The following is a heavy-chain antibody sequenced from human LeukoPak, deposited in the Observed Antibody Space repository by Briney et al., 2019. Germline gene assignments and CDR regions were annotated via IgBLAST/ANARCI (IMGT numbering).Heavy chain of an antibody. J-gene: IGHJ5*02. V-gene: IGHV4-31*03. CDR3: ANSPGGFQWRDP. CDR1: GVSINTGGYY. Sequence: SETLSLTCNVSGVSINTGGYYWHWVRQHPGKRLEWIGSIYFTGAPNYNPSFKSRVIISTDTSKNQFSLQLSSVTAADTAVYYCANSPGGFQWRDPGGQGTLVTVFS. D-gene: IGHD3-16*01. CDR2: IYFTGAP.